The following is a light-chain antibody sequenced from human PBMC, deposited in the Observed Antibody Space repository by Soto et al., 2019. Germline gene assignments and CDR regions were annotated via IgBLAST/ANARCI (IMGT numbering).Light chain of an antibody. Sequence: QSVLTQPPSASGTPGQRVTISCSGGSSNIVSNTVNWYQQLPGTAPRLLIYSTFQRPSGVPDRFSGSKSGTSASLAINGLQSEDEADYYSTTSNDSLNGDVVVGRGTKSTVL. V-gene: IGLV1-44*01. J-gene: IGLJ2*01. CDR1: SSNIVSNT. CDR3: TTSNDSLNGDVV. CDR2: STF.